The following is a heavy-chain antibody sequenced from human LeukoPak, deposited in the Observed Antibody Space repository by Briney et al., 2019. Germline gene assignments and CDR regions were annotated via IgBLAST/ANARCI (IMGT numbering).Heavy chain of an antibody. CDR2: ISGSGGAGT. J-gene: IGHJ6*02. V-gene: IGHV3-23*01. Sequence: GGSLRLSCAGSGFTFSSYAMSWVRQAPGKGLEWVSTISGSGGAGTCYADSVKGRFTVSRDNSRNTLYLPMNSLRAEDTAVYYCVKDRGGSPFYGMDVWGQGTTVTVSS. CDR3: VKDRGGSPFYGMDV. D-gene: IGHD1-26*01. CDR1: GFTFSSYA.